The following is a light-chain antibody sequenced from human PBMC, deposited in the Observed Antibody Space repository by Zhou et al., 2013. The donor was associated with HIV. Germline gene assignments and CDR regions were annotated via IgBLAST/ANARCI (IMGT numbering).Light chain of an antibody. Sequence: DIQMTQSPSSLSASVGDRVTISCRASQSIDGYLNWYQQRPGKAPKLLIYSASSLQSGVPPRFSASGSGTDFTLTISSLQPEDSATYYCQQSHISRTFGQGTKVEVK. CDR1: QSIDGY. CDR2: SAS. CDR3: QQSHISRT. V-gene: IGKV1-39*01. J-gene: IGKJ1*01.